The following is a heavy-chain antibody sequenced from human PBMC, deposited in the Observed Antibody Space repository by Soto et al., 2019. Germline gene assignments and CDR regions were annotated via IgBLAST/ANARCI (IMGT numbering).Heavy chain of an antibody. CDR3: ARGVDTAMVYYFDY. CDR2: IYYSGST. J-gene: IGHJ4*02. V-gene: IGHV4-59*01. D-gene: IGHD5-18*01. CDR1: GGSISSYY. Sequence: QVQLQESGPGLVKPSETLSLTCTVSGGSISSYYWSWIRQPPGKGLEWIGYIYYSGSTNYNPSLKSRVTISADTSKNQFSLKLSSVTAADTAVYYCARGVDTAMVYYFDYWGQGTLVTVSS.